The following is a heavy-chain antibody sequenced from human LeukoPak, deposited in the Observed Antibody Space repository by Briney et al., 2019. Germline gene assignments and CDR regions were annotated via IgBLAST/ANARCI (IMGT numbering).Heavy chain of an antibody. CDR1: GGTFSSYA. J-gene: IGHJ4*02. Sequence: ASVKVSCKASGGTFSSYAISWVRQAPGQGLEWMGWISAYNGNTNYAQKLQGRVTMTTDTSTSTAYMELRSLKSDDMAVYYCARGLVVPAAMGEFDYWGQGTLIAVSS. V-gene: IGHV1-18*03. CDR2: ISAYNGNT. D-gene: IGHD2-2*01. CDR3: ARGLVVPAAMGEFDY.